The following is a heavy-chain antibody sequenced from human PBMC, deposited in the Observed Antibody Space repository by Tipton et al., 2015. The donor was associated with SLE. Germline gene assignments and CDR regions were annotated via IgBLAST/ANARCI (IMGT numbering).Heavy chain of an antibody. CDR3: ARLSHNGVTAGTFDI. CDR1: GGSFSGYY. Sequence: LRLSCAVYGGSFSGYYWSWIRQPPGKGLEWIGEINHSGSTNYNPSLKSRVTISVDTSKNQFSLKLSSVTAADTAVYYCARLSHNGVTAGTFDIWGQGTMVTVSS. J-gene: IGHJ3*02. D-gene: IGHD4-11*01. V-gene: IGHV4-34*01. CDR2: INHSGST.